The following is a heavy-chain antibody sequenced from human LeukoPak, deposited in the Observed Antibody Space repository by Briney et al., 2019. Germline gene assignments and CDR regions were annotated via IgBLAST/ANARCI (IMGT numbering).Heavy chain of an antibody. CDR2: ISYDGSDK. Sequence: PGGSLRLSCAASGITFSNSAMHWVRQAPGKGLEWVAIISYDGSDKYYADSVKGRFTISRDNSKNTLYLQMDSLRADDTAVYYCAGGRTYSSSTLEDYWGQGTLVTVSS. V-gene: IGHV3-30*04. CDR1: GITFSNSA. D-gene: IGHD6-13*01. J-gene: IGHJ4*02. CDR3: AGGRTYSSSTLEDY.